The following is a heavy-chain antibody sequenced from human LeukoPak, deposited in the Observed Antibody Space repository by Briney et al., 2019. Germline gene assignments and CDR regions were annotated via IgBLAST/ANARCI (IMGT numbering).Heavy chain of an antibody. D-gene: IGHD3-3*01. CDR2: ISTSGSSK. J-gene: IGHJ3*02. CDR3: ARGFNPAI. CDR1: GFTFSSYG. V-gene: IGHV3-48*04. Sequence: GRSLRLSCAASGFTFSSYGMHWVRQAPGKGLEWVSYISTSGSSKFYADSVKGRFIISRDNAKNSLYLQMDSLRAEDTAVYYCARGFNPAIWGQGTMVTVSS.